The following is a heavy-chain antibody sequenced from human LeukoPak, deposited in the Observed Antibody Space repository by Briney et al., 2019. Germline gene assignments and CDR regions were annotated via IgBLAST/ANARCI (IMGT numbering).Heavy chain of an antibody. Sequence: GKSLKISCKGSGYSFTSYWIGWVRQMPGKGLEWMGIIYPGDSDTRYSPSLQGQVTISADKSISTAYLQWSSLKASDTAMYYCARHVYSSSWGAPVDYWGQGTLVTVSS. CDR1: GYSFTSYW. J-gene: IGHJ4*02. CDR3: ARHVYSSSWGAPVDY. V-gene: IGHV5-51*01. CDR2: IYPGDSDT. D-gene: IGHD6-13*01.